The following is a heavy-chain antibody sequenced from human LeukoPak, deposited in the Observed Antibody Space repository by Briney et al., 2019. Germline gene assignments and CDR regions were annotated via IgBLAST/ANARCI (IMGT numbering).Heavy chain of an antibody. J-gene: IGHJ4*02. CDR3: ARRRKWMQLWSLDY. Sequence: PSQTLSLTCAVYGGSVGGYYWSWVRHPPGKGLEWIGEINHSGSTNYNPSLRSRVTISVDTSKNQFSLKLSSVTAADTAVYYCARRRKWMQLWSLDYWGQGTLVTVSS. D-gene: IGHD5-18*01. CDR1: GGSVGGYY. V-gene: IGHV4-34*01. CDR2: INHSGST.